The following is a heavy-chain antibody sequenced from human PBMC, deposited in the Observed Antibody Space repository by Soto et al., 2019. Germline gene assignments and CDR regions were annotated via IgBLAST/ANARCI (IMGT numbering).Heavy chain of an antibody. J-gene: IGHJ6*02. CDR1: GLAVTSNY. D-gene: IGHD5-18*01. V-gene: IGHV3-53*02. Sequence: EVQLVETGGGLIQPGGSLSLSCAASGLAVTSNYMSWVRQAPGKGLEWVSIVYSSGTTYYADSVKGPFTFSRDKSKNTIYLQMRNLRAEDTAVYYCARVDTYYYYYSMDVWGQGTTVTVSS. CDR2: VYSSGTT. CDR3: ARVDTYYYYYSMDV.